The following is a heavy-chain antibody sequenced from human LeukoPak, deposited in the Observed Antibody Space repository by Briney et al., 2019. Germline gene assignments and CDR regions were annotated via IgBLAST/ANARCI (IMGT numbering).Heavy chain of an antibody. J-gene: IGHJ4*02. D-gene: IGHD3-22*01. CDR2: ISGSGGST. V-gene: IGHV3-23*01. CDR1: GFIFSNFA. Sequence: PGGSLRLSCAASGFIFSNFAMSWVRQAPGKELEWVSAISGSGGSTYYADSVKGRFTISRDISKNTLFLQMNSLRAQDPAVDYCAKGGAYYYVSRGYFDYWGQGALVTVSS. CDR3: AKGGAYYYVSRGYFDY.